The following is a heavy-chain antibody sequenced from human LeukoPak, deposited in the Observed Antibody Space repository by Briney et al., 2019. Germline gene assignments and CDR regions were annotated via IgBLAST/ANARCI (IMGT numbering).Heavy chain of an antibody. CDR1: GYIFVGYY. Sequence: ASVKVSCKTSGYIFVGYYMHWVRQAPGEGLEWMGWINPNGGVTNYAQKFQGRVTLTRDTSSSTGYMEMNSLSSDDTAIYYCTRGGLGELFGFWGQGTLVAVSS. CDR2: INPNGGVT. V-gene: IGHV1-2*02. CDR3: TRGGLGELFGF. J-gene: IGHJ1*01. D-gene: IGHD3-10*01.